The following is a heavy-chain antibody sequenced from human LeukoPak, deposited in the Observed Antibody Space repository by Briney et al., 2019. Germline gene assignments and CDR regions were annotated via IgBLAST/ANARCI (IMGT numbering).Heavy chain of an antibody. CDR2: IYNSGST. J-gene: IGHJ4*02. D-gene: IGHD2-15*01. V-gene: IGHV4-39*01. Sequence: PSETLSLTCTVSGGSISSTNSYWIWIRQPPGKGLEWIGSIYNSGSTNYTPSLRSRLAISVDTSKSQFSLKLSSVTAADTSGYYCARSRSDCSGGWCSLTVFDFWGEGVLVAVS. CDR3: ARSRSDCSGGWCSLTVFDF. CDR1: GGSISSTNSY.